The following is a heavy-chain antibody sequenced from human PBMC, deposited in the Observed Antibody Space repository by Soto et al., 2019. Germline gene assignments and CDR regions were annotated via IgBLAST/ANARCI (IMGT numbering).Heavy chain of an antibody. CDR3: ARVDHRGYFAILTDY. Sequence: SETLSLTCTVSGDSLSSGGHYWSGIRQHPGKGLEWSGHIYHSVNTYYSPSLRSRVTISADMSKNQFSLHLRSVTAADTAVYYCARVDHRGYFAILTDYWGQGTLVTVSS. J-gene: IGHJ4*02. V-gene: IGHV4-31*03. CDR1: GDSLSSGGHY. D-gene: IGHD3-9*01. CDR2: IYHSVNT.